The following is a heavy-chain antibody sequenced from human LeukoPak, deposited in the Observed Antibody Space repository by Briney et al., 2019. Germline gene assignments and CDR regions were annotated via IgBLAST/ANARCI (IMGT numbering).Heavy chain of an antibody. CDR3: ARDPYCSSSSCFAGFCDY. D-gene: IGHD2-2*01. Sequence: GGSLRLSCAASGFTFSSYWMYWVRQAPGKGLVWVSRINSDGSSTSYADSVKGRFTISRDNAKNTLYLQMNSLRAEDTAVYYCARDPYCSSSSCFAGFCDYWGQGTLVTVSS. CDR2: INSDGSST. V-gene: IGHV3-74*01. CDR1: GFTFSSYW. J-gene: IGHJ4*02.